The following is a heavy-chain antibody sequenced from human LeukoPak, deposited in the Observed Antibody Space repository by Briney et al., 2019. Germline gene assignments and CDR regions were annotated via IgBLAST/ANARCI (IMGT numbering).Heavy chain of an antibody. J-gene: IGHJ5*02. D-gene: IGHD2-2*01. CDR3: ARVVTPRYCSTTSCYWKGWFDP. Sequence: ASVKVSCKVSGYTLTELSMHWVRQAPGKGLEWMGGFDPEDGETIYAQKFQGRVTMTEDTSTDTAYMELSSLQSEDTAVYYCARVVTPRYCSTTSCYWKGWFDPWGQGTLVTVSS. CDR2: FDPEDGET. CDR1: GYTLTELS. V-gene: IGHV1-24*01.